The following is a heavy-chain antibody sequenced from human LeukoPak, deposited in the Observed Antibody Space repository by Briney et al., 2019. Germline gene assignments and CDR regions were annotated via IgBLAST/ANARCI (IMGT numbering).Heavy chain of an antibody. CDR1: GGSIRSYY. Sequence: SETLSLTCTVCGGSIRSYYWSWIRQPPGTGVEWIGYISYSGSTNYNPSLKSRVTISVDTSKTQFSLKLNSMTAADTAVYYCARETGTGDLGYWGQGTLVTVSS. D-gene: IGHD1-7*01. CDR3: ARETGTGDLGY. CDR2: ISYSGST. J-gene: IGHJ4*02. V-gene: IGHV4-59*01.